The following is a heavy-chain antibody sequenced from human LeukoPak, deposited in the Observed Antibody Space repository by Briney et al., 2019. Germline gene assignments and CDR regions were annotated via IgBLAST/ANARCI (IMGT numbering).Heavy chain of an antibody. CDR3: ARWLELMRDFEG. J-gene: IGHJ4*01. V-gene: IGHV3-7*01. CDR1: GFTFSDYC. CDR2: IKQDGSEK. Sequence: PGGSLRLSCAGSGFTFSDYCMSWVRQAPGKGLEWVDNIKQDGSEKDYVDVRKGRFTISTDNAQNSLYLQMNSLGAEDTAVYYCARWLELMRDFEGWGHGALVTASS. D-gene: IGHD5-24*01.